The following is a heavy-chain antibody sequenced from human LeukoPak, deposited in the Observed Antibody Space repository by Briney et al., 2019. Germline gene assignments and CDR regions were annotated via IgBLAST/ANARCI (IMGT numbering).Heavy chain of an antibody. J-gene: IGHJ3*02. CDR2: FNYSGRT. V-gene: IGHV4-39*01. CDR1: GDSISSSTYY. D-gene: IGHD3-10*01. Sequence: PSETLSLTCTSSGDSISSSTYYWGWIRQPPGKGLEWIGSFNYSGRTYYKPSLKSRVTISVDTSKNQFSLKLSSVTAADTAVYYCARHYMDAFDIWGQGTMVTVSS. CDR3: ARHYMDAFDI.